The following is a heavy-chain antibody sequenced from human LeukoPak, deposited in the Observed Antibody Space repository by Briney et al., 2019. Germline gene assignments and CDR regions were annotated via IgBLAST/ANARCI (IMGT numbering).Heavy chain of an antibody. CDR3: ARARITGTPTLRHYYYYMDV. V-gene: IGHV4-61*02. CDR1: SGPISSGRYY. CDR2: IYTSGST. J-gene: IGHJ6*03. D-gene: IGHD1-7*01. Sequence: SQTLSLTCTVSSGPISSGRYYWSWIRQPAGKGLEWIGRIYTSGSTNYNPSLKSRVTMSVDTSKNQFSLKLSSVTAADTAVYYCARARITGTPTLRHYYYYMDVWGKGTTVTVSS.